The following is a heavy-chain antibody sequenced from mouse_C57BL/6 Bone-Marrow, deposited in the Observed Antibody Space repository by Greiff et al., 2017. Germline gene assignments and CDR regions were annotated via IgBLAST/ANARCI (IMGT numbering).Heavy chain of an antibody. CDR1: GYTFTSYW. Sequence: QVQLQQPGAELVRPGPSVKLSCKASGYTFTSYWMHWVKQRPGQGLEWIGLIDPSYSYTNYNQKFKGKATLTVATSSSTAYMKLGSMTSEDSAVYYCARSGDYGSSISYWDFEVWGKGTTVTVSS. CDR2: IDPSYSYT. J-gene: IGHJ1*03. V-gene: IGHV1-59*01. D-gene: IGHD1-1*01. CDR3: ARSGDYGSSISYWDFEV.